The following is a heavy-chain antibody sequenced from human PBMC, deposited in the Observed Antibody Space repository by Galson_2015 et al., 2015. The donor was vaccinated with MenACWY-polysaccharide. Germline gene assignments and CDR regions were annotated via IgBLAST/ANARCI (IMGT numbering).Heavy chain of an antibody. D-gene: IGHD6-19*01. CDR3: AKGRYDSGWNYFDN. Sequence: SLRLSCAASGFTFSTYDMNWVRQAPGKGLEWVSQISPSGSSTYYADSVKGRFTISRDNAKNSVHLQMNSLRAEDTALYYCAKGRYDSGWNYFDNWGQGTLVTVSS. J-gene: IGHJ4*02. CDR1: GFTFSTYD. CDR2: ISPSGSST. V-gene: IGHV3-48*03.